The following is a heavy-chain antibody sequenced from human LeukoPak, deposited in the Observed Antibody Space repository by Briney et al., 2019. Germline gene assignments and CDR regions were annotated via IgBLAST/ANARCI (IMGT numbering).Heavy chain of an antibody. CDR3: ARDSAGNDY. V-gene: IGHV3-7*01. CDR1: GFTFSTYW. D-gene: IGHD6-13*01. CDR2: IKQDGSEK. Sequence: GGSLRLSCAASGFTFSTYWRSWVRQAPGKGLEWVANIKQDGSEKYYVDSVKGRFTISRDNAKNSLYLHMNSLRAEDTAMYYCARDSAGNDYWGQGTLVTVSS. J-gene: IGHJ4*02.